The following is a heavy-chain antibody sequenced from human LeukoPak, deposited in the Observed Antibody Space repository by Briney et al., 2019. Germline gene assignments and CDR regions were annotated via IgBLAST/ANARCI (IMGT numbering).Heavy chain of an antibody. CDR2: IYDSAST. V-gene: IGHV4-39*06. J-gene: IGHJ4*02. CDR3: ARCRDGGRGEAADY. CDR1: GGSISSSSYY. Sequence: PSETLSLTCTVSGGSISSSSYYWGWIRQPPGKGLDWIGSIYDSASTNYNPSLKSRVTISLDTSKNQVTLRLTAVTAADTAVYYCARCRDGGRGEAADYWGQGTLVTVSS. D-gene: IGHD4-23*01.